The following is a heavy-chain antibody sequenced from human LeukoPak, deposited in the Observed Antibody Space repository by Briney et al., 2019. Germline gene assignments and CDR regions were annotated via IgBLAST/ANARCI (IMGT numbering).Heavy chain of an antibody. CDR1: GFAFRSFA. D-gene: IGHD6-6*01. CDR3: AKIFSSSFDY. J-gene: IGHJ4*02. V-gene: IGHV3-23*01. Sequence: GGSLRLSCAASGFAFRSFAMTWVRQAPGKGLEWVSAISGSGAGTNYADSVKGRFTISRDNSKNTLYLQMNSLRAEDTAVYYCAKIFSSSFDYWGQGTLVTVSS. CDR2: ISGSGAGT.